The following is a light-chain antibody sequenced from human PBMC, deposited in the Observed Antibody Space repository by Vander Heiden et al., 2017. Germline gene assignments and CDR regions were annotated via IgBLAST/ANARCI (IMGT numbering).Light chain of an antibody. CDR1: SSDVGGYNY. CDR2: EVS. CDR3: SSYTSSPDVV. J-gene: IGLJ2*01. Sequence: QSALTQPASVSGSPGQPTTISCTGTSSDVGGYNYVSWYQQHPGKAPKLMIYEVSNRPSGVSNRFSGSKSGNTASLTISGLQAEDEADYYCSSYTSSPDVVFGGGTKLTVL. V-gene: IGLV2-14*01.